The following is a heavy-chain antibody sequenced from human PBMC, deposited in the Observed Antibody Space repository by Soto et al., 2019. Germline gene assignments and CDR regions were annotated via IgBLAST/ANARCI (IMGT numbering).Heavy chain of an antibody. CDR1: GYTFTSYD. J-gene: IGHJ3*02. V-gene: IGHV1-8*01. D-gene: IGHD5-12*01. CDR3: AQAWVSGYDPDAFAI. Sequence: QVQLVQSGAEVKKPGASVKVSCKASGYTFTSYDINWVRQATGQGLEWMGWVNPNSGNTGYAQKFQGRVTMTRTTSISTAYMERSSLRSEDTAVYYCAQAWVSGYDPDAFAIWGQGTMVTVSS. CDR2: VNPNSGNT.